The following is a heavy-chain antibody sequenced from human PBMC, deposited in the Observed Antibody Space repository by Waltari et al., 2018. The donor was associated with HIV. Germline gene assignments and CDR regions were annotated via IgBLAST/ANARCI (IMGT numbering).Heavy chain of an antibody. CDR2: ILYDGSQR. CDR3: AKDQGRYYFGMDV. CDR1: GFTFNIYG. J-gene: IGHJ6*02. D-gene: IGHD3-16*01. V-gene: IGHV3-30*18. Sequence: QVQLVESGGGVVQPGRSLRLSCAASGFTFNIYGMHWVRQAPGKGLGWVAVILYDGSQRYYADSVKGRFIISRDNSKNMLYLQMNSLRVEDTATYYCAKDQGRYYFGMDVWGQGTTVTVSS.